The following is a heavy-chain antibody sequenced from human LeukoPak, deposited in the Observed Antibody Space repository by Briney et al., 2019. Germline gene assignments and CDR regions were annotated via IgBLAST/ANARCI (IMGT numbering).Heavy chain of an antibody. D-gene: IGHD1-26*01. CDR1: GFTFSSYG. CDR3: ARALVGARGVYDY. J-gene: IGHJ4*02. V-gene: IGHV3-30*02. CDR2: IRHDGSNK. Sequence: GGSLRLSCAASGFTFSSYGIHWVRQAPGKGLEWVAFIRHDGSNKYYADSVKGRFTISRDNSKSTLYLKMNSLRAEDTAVYYCARALVGARGVYDYWGQGTLVTVSS.